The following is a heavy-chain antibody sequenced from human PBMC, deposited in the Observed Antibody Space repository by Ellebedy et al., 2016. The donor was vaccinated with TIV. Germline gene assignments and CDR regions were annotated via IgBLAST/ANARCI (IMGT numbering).Heavy chain of an antibody. Sequence: SETLSLTXAVYGGSFSGYYWSWIRQPPGKGLEWIGEINHSGSTNYNPSLKSRVTISVDTSKNQFSLKLSSVTAADTAVYYCARGQGYYDILTGYYGYYYYYMDVWGKGTTVTVSS. J-gene: IGHJ6*03. V-gene: IGHV4-34*01. CDR1: GGSFSGYY. D-gene: IGHD3-9*01. CDR3: ARGQGYYDILTGYYGYYYYYMDV. CDR2: INHSGST.